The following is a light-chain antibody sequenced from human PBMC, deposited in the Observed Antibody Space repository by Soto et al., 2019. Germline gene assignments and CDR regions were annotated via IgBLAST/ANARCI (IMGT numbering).Light chain of an antibody. CDR2: GAS. V-gene: IGKV3-15*01. CDR3: QQYNDWPRT. CDR1: QSVRSN. Sequence: EIVLTQSPGTLSVSPGERATLSWGASQSVRSNLAWYQQKPGQAPRLLIYGASTRATGIPARFSGSGSGTEFTLTISSLQSEDFAVYYCQQYNDWPRTFGQGTKVDIK. J-gene: IGKJ1*01.